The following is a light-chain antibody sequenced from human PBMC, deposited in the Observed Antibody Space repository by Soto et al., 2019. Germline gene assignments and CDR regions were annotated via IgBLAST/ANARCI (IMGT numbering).Light chain of an antibody. CDR2: EAT. CDR3: SSYTISRTYV. CDR1: SSDVGKYKF. Sequence: QSALTQPASVSGSPGQSISISCTGTSSDVGKYKFVSWYQQHPGKAPKLIIYEATKRPSGVSNRFSGSKSGNTASLTISGLQGEDEADYYCSSYTISRTYVFGTGTKLTVL. J-gene: IGLJ1*01. V-gene: IGLV2-14*02.